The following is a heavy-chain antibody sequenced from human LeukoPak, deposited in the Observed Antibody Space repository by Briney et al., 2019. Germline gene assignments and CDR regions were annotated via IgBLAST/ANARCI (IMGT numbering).Heavy chain of an antibody. CDR2: IHYSGST. CDR1: GGSISSYY. V-gene: IGHV4-59*01. Sequence: PSETLSLTCTVSGGSISSYYWSWIRQPPGKGLEGIGYIHYSGSTNYNPSLKSRVTISVDTSKNQFSLKLSSVTAADTAVYYCARSVEGYCRGGSCYYYSYYMDVWGKGTTVTVSS. CDR3: ARSVEGYCRGGSCYYYSYYMDV. J-gene: IGHJ6*03. D-gene: IGHD2-15*01.